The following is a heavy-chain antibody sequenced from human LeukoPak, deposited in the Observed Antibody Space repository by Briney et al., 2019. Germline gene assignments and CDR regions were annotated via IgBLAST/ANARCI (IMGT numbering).Heavy chain of an antibody. D-gene: IGHD5-24*01. CDR1: GYTFSNNA. J-gene: IGHJ4*02. CDR2: INTNTGNP. CDR3: ARDDNRDLDY. Sequence: ASVKVSCKASGYTFSNNAMNWVRQAPGQGLEWMGWINTNTGNPTYAQGFTGRFVFSLDTSVTTAYLQISRLKSEDTAVYYCARDDNRDLDYWGQGTLVTVSS. V-gene: IGHV7-4-1*02.